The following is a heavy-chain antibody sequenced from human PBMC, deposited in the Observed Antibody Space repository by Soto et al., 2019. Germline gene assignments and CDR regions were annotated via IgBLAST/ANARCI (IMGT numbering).Heavy chain of an antibody. Sequence: GGSLRLSCAASGFTFSSYGMHWVRQAPGKGLEWMAVISYDGSNKYYADSVKGRFTISRDNSKNTLYLQMNSLRAEDTAVYYCAKTAKLHILDYWGQGTLVTVSS. J-gene: IGHJ4*02. CDR3: AKTAKLHILDY. CDR2: ISYDGSNK. CDR1: GFTFSSYG. V-gene: IGHV3-30*18. D-gene: IGHD2-21*01.